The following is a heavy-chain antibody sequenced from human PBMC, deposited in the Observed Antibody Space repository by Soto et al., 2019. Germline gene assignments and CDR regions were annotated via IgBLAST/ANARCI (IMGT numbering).Heavy chain of an antibody. J-gene: IGHJ4*02. D-gene: IGHD3-10*01. CDR2: IIPVLGVE. CDR3: AAITGSSDY. Sequence: ASVKVSCKASGYTFTSYYMHWARQAPGQGLEWMGRIIPVLGVEYYAQKFQERVTITRDMSTSTAYMELSSLRSEDTAVYYCAAITGSSDYWGQGTLVTVSS. CDR1: GYTFTSYY. V-gene: IGHV1-2*02.